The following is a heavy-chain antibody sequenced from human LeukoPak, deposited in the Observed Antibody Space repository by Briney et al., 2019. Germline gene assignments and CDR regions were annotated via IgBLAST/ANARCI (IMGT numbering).Heavy chain of an antibody. Sequence: PGGSLRLSCAASGFTFSSYAMSWVRQAPGKGLEWVSAISGSGGSTYYADSVKGRFTISRDNAKNSLYLQMNSLRAEDTAVYYCARFPTHYYFDYWGQGTLVTVSS. CDR3: ARFPTHYYFDY. CDR1: GFTFSSYA. D-gene: IGHD3-3*01. V-gene: IGHV3-23*01. J-gene: IGHJ4*02. CDR2: ISGSGGST.